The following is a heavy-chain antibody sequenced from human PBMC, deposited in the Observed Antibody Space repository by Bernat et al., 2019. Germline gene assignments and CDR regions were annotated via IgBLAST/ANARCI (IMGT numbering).Heavy chain of an antibody. V-gene: IGHV3-48*03. Sequence: EVQLVESGGGLVQPGGSLRLSCAASGFTFSSYEMNWVRQAPGKGLEWVSYISSSGSTIYYADSVKGRFTISRDNAKNSLYLQMNSLRAEDTAVYYCARGLLGGDPLVDYWGQGTLVTVSS. J-gene: IGHJ4*02. CDR3: ARGLLGGDPLVDY. CDR2: ISSSGSTI. D-gene: IGHD2-21*01. CDR1: GFTFSSYE.